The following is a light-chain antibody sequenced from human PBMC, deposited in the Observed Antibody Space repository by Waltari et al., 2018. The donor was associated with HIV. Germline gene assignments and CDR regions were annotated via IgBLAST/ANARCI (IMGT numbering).Light chain of an antibody. J-gene: IGLJ2*01. Sequence: QSALTQPASVSGSPGQSITISCTGTSRHGGASNYVPWYQQHPGKAPKLMVYEVSNRPSGVSNRFSGSKSGNTASLTISGLQAEDEADYYCSSYTSSSTLVFGGGTKLTVL. CDR3: SSYTSSSTLV. CDR2: EVS. CDR1: SRHGGASNY. V-gene: IGLV2-14*01.